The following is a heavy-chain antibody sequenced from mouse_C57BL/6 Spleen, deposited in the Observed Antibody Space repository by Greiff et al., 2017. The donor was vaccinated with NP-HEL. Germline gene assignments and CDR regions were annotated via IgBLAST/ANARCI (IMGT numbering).Heavy chain of an antibody. CDR3: ARGGYYGGFDYYAMDY. J-gene: IGHJ4*01. Sequence: EVKLEESGGGLVQPGGSLKLSCAASGFTFSDYYMYWVRQTPEKRLEWVAYISNGGGSTYYPDTVKGRFTISRDNAKNTLYLQMSRLKSEDTAMYYCARGGYYGGFDYYAMDYWGQGTSVTVSS. CDR2: ISNGGGST. D-gene: IGHD2-3*01. V-gene: IGHV5-12*01. CDR1: GFTFSDYY.